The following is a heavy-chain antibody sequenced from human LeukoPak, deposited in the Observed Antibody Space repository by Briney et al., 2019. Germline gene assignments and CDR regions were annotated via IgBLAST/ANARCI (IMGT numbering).Heavy chain of an antibody. CDR2: ISWNSGSI. CDR1: GFTFDDYA. Sequence: PGGSLRLSCAASGFTFDDYAMHWVRQAPGKGLEWVSGISWNSGSIGYADSVKGRFTISRDNAKNSLYLRMNSLRAEDMALYYCAKMSWSNGPFDYWGQGTLVTVSS. D-gene: IGHD3-3*01. J-gene: IGHJ4*02. CDR3: AKMSWSNGPFDY. V-gene: IGHV3-9*03.